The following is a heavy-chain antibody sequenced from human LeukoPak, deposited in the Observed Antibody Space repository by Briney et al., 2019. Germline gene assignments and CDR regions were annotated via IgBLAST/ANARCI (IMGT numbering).Heavy chain of an antibody. Sequence: PGGSLRLSCAASGFTFSSYWMSWVRQAPGKGLEWVANIKQDGSEKYYMDSVKGRFTISRDNAKNSLYLQMNSLRAEDTAVYYCARDKSRYFDWSGLSYYYYGMDVWGQGTTVTVSS. CDR1: GFTFSSYW. CDR2: IKQDGSEK. V-gene: IGHV3-7*01. D-gene: IGHD3-9*01. CDR3: ARDKSRYFDWSGLSYYYYGMDV. J-gene: IGHJ6*02.